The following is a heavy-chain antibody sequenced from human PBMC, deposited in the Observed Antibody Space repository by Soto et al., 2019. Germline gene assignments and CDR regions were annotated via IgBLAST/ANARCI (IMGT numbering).Heavy chain of an antibody. CDR2: FDPEDGET. D-gene: IGHD3-16*01. CDR1: GYTLTELS. CDR3: ATRGAPYYYFGMDA. Sequence: GASVKVSCKVSGYTLTELSMHWVRQAPGKGLEWMGGFDPEDGETIYAQKFQGRVTMTEDTSTDTAYMELSSLRSEDTAVYYCATRGAPYYYFGMDAWGQGTTVTVSS. J-gene: IGHJ6*02. V-gene: IGHV1-24*01.